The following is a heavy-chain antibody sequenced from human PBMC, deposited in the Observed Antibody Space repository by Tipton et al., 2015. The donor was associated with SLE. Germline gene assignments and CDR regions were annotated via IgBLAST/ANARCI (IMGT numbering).Heavy chain of an antibody. CDR3: ARESFQQRNDY. Sequence: LRLSCTVSGGSVSSGSYYWSWIRQPPGKGLEWIGYIYYSGSTNYNPSLKSRVTISVDTSKNQFSLKLSSVTAADTAVYYCARESFQQRNDYWGQGTLVTVSS. CDR1: GGSVSSGSYY. J-gene: IGHJ4*02. D-gene: IGHD6-25*01. V-gene: IGHV4-61*01. CDR2: IYYSGST.